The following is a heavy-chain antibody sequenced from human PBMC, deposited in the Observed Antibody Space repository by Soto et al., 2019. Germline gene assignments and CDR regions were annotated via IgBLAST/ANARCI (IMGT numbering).Heavy chain of an antibody. CDR2: IYWGDDK. V-gene: IGHV2-5*02. J-gene: IGHJ4*02. CDR1: GFSLSTSGVX. CDR3: ALTLQLLDYGDYGGVFDY. Sequence: QITLKESGPTLVKPTQTLTLTCTFSGFSLSTSGVXXGWXXXXXXXALDWLALIYWGDDKRYSPSLKSRLTITKDXXXNLVVRTXXXXXXXXXXTYYCALTLQLLDYGDYGGVFDYWGQGTLVTVSS. D-gene: IGHD4-17*01.